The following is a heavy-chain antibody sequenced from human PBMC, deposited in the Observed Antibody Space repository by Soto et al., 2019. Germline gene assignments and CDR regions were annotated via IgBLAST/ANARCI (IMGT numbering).Heavy chain of an antibody. CDR2: IFYIGST. Sequence: TLSLTGTVPRDSIGSYYWSWIRQPPGKGLEWIGYIFYIGSTYYNPSLKSRLTMSVDTSKNQFSLKLGSVTAADTAVYYCTRDNRGHRYNHGTFDYWGQGTLVTV. CDR1: RDSIGSYY. V-gene: IGHV4-30-4*01. CDR3: TRDNRGHRYNHGTFDY. J-gene: IGHJ4*02. D-gene: IGHD1-1*01.